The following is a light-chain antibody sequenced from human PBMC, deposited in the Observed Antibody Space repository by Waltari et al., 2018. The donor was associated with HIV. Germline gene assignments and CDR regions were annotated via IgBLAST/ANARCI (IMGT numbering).Light chain of an antibody. CDR2: EVS. V-gene: IGLV2-23*02. J-gene: IGLJ2*01. Sequence: QSALTQPASVSGSFGQSITISCTGTSSDVGSYNLVSWYQYHPGKAPKLIIYEVSKRPSGGSNPFSGSKSGNTASLTVSGLQAEDEAHYYCCSYARSGIPFGGGTKLTVL. CDR1: SSDVGSYNL. CDR3: CSYARSGIP.